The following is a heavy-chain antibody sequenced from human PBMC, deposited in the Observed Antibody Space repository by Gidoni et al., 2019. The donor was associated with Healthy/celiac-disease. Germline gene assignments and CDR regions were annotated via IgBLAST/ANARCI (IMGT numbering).Heavy chain of an antibody. CDR1: GFTFSSYS. J-gene: IGHJ4*02. CDR3: ASLYNWNSYFDY. CDR2: ISSSSSTI. D-gene: IGHD1-1*01. Sequence: EVQLVESGGGLVQPGGSLRLSCAASGFTFSSYSMNWVRQAPGKGLGLVSYISSSSSTIYYADSVKGRFTISRDNAKNSLYLQMNSLRDEDTAVYYCASLYNWNSYFDYWGQGTLVTVSS. V-gene: IGHV3-48*02.